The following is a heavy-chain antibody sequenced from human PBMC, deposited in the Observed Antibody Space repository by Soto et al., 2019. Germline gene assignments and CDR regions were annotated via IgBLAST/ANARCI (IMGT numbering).Heavy chain of an antibody. CDR1: GGSISSSSYY. V-gene: IGHV4-39*01. D-gene: IGHD4-4*01. CDR2: IYYSGST. CDR3: ALRDYRNPSPDYYYYYMDV. Sequence: ETLSLTCTVSGGSISSSSYYWGWIRQPPGKGLEWIGSIYYSGSTYYNPSLKSRVTISVDTSKNQFSLKLSSVTAADTAVYYCALRDYRNPSPDYYYYYMDVWGKGTTVTVSS. J-gene: IGHJ6*03.